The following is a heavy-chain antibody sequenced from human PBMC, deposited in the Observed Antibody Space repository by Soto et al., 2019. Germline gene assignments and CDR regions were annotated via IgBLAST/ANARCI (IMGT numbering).Heavy chain of an antibody. CDR2: INHSGST. J-gene: IGHJ6*03. Sequence: PSETLSLTCAVYGGSFSGYYWSWIRQSPGKGLEWIGEINHSGSTNYNPSLKSRVTISVDTSKNQFSLKLSSVTAADTAVYYCASCRYYYYYYMDVWGKGTTVTVSS. CDR1: GGSFSGYY. CDR3: ASCRYYYYYYMDV. V-gene: IGHV4-34*01.